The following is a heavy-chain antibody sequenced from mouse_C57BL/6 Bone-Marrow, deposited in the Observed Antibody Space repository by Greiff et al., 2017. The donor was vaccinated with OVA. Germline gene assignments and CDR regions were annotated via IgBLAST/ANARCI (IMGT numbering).Heavy chain of an antibody. V-gene: IGHV1-81*01. CDR1: GYTFTSYG. D-gene: IGHD2-3*01. J-gene: IGHJ1*03. Sequence: QVQLQQSGAELARPGASVKLSCKASGYTFTSYGISWVKQRTGQGLEWIGEIYPRSGNTYYNEKFKGKATLTADKSSSTAYMELRSLTSEDSAVYFCARDDDGYFPSVWGTGTTVTVSS. CDR2: IYPRSGNT. CDR3: ARDDDGYFPSV.